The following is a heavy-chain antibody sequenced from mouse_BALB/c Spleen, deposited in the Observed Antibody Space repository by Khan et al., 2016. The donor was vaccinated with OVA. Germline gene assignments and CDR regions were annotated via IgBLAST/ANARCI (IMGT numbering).Heavy chain of an antibody. Sequence: QVQLQQSGTELAKPGASVKMTCKASGYTFTSYWMHWVKQRPGQGLEWIGYINPSTDYTEYNQKFKDKATLTADKSSSTAYMQLTSLKSEDSAVYYCVNHGSSSAWFSYWGQGTLVTVSA. CDR2: INPSTDYT. J-gene: IGHJ3*01. CDR3: VNHGSSSAWFSY. D-gene: IGHD1-1*01. CDR1: GYTFTSYW. V-gene: IGHV1-7*01.